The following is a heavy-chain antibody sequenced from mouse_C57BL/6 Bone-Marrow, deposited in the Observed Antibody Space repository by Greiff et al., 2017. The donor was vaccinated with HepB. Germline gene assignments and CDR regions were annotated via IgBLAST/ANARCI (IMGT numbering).Heavy chain of an antibody. V-gene: IGHV2-6-1*01. Sequence: VQLQESGPGLAAPSQSLSITCTVSGFSLTSYGVHWVRQPPGQGLEWLVVIWSDGNTTYNSAHNNRLSMSKDNSKSQAFLKMNSLQTDDTAMYYCARHDYGRTSMDYWGRGTSVTVTA. J-gene: IGHJ4*01. D-gene: IGHD1-1*02. CDR2: IWSDGNT. CDR3: ARHDYGRTSMDY. CDR1: GFSLTSYG.